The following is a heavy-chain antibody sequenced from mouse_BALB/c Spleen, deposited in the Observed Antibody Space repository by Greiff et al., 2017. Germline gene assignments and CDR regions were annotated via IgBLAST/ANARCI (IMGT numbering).Heavy chain of an antibody. Sequence: QVQLKESGPGLVAPSQSLSITCTVSGFSLTGYGVNWVRQPPGKGLEWLGMIWGDGSTDYNSALKSRLSISKDNSKSQVFLKMNSLQTDDTARYYCAILLRYRAMDYWGQGTSVTVSS. J-gene: IGHJ4*01. CDR3: AILLRYRAMDY. CDR2: IWGDGST. D-gene: IGHD1-1*01. CDR1: GFSLTGYG. V-gene: IGHV2-6-7*01.